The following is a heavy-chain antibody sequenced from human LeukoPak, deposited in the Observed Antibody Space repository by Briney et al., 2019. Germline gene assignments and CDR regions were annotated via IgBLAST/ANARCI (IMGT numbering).Heavy chain of an antibody. CDR1: GDSISSGDYY. V-gene: IGHV4-61*02. J-gene: IGHJ3*02. D-gene: IGHD3-22*01. Sequence: PSETLSLTCTVSGDSISSGDYYWSWIRQPAGKGLEWIGRISSSGSTNYNPSLKSRVTISVDTSMHQFSLKLSAVTAADTAVYFCARGPYSYDSSGAFDIWGQGTMVTVSS. CDR2: ISSSGST. CDR3: ARGPYSYDSSGAFDI.